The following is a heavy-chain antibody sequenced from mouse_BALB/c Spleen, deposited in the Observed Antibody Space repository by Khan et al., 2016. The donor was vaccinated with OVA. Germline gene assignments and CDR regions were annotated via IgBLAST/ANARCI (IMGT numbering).Heavy chain of an antibody. CDR2: ISSDSNTI. D-gene: IGHD2-14*01. CDR3: ATSYWYGYYFDY. CDR1: GFTFTSYG. Sequence: EVELVESGGGLVQSGGSRKLSCAASGFTFTSYGMHWIRQAPEKGLEWVAYISSDSNTIYYADTVKGRFTISRDNPKNTLFLQMTSLRSGDTAMYFCATSYWYGYYFDYWGQGTTLTVSS. V-gene: IGHV5-17*02. J-gene: IGHJ2*01.